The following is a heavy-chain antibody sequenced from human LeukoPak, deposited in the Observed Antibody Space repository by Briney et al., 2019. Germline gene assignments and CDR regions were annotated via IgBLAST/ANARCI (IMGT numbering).Heavy chain of an antibody. D-gene: IGHD3-10*01. CDR2: ISGSGGST. V-gene: IGHV3-23*01. J-gene: IGHJ5*02. CDR1: GFTFSSYG. CDR3: AKHGPKGDGSGSYYLGWFDP. Sequence: GGTLRLSCAASGFTFSSYGMSWVRQAPGKGLEWVSAISGSGGSTYYADSVKGRFTISRDNSKNTLYLQMNSLRAEDTAVYYCAKHGPKGDGSGSYYLGWFDPWGQGTLVTVSS.